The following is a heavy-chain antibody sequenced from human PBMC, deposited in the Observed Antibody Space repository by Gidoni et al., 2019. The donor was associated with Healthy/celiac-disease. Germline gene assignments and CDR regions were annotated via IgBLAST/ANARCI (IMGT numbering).Heavy chain of an antibody. J-gene: IGHJ3*02. CDR1: GYPLTELS. Sequence: QLQLVQSGAEVKNPGASVKVSCKVSGYPLTELSMHWVRQAPGKGLEWMGVFDLEDGETIYAQKFQGRVTMTEDTSTDTAYMELSSLRSEDTAVYYCATRMVAARVAAFDIWGQGTMVTVSS. V-gene: IGHV1-24*01. D-gene: IGHD2-15*01. CDR3: ATRMVAARVAAFDI. CDR2: FDLEDGET.